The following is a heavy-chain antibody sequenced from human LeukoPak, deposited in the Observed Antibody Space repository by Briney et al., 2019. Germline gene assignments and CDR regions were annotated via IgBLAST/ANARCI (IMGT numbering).Heavy chain of an antibody. V-gene: IGHV4-39*01. CDR2: IYYSGST. Sequence: SETLSLTCTVSVGSITSSSYYWGWIRQPPGKGLEWIGSIYYSGSTYYNPSLKSRVTISVDTSKNQFSLKLSSVTAEDTAVYYCASLEEQWLVRGVVDYWGQGTLVTVSS. D-gene: IGHD6-19*01. CDR3: ASLEEQWLVRGVVDY. J-gene: IGHJ4*02. CDR1: VGSITSSSYY.